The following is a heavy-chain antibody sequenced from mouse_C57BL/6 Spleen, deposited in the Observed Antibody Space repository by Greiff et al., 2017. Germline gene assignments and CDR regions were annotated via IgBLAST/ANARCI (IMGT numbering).Heavy chain of an antibody. Sequence: EVKLQESGPELVKPGASVKMSCTASGYTFTDYNMHWVKQSHGKSLEWIGYINPNNGGTSYNQKFKGQATLTVNKSSSTAYMELRSLTSEDSAVYYCARIIYYYGSSFDYWGQGTTLTVSS. J-gene: IGHJ2*01. CDR3: ARIIYYYGSSFDY. D-gene: IGHD1-1*01. CDR1: GYTFTDYN. CDR2: INPNNGGT. V-gene: IGHV1-22*01.